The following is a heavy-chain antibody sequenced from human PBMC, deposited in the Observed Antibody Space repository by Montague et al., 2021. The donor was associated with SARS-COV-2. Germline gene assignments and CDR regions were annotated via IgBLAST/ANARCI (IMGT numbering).Heavy chain of an antibody. Sequence: SETLSLTCTVSGGSISSSNYFWGWIRQPPGKGLEWIGSIYFGGGTYYNPSLKSRVTISVDTSKNHFSLKLTSVTAADTAVYYCARDVGKGFSGYEYEGGFDYWGQGTPVTVSS. CDR1: GGSISSSNYF. CDR3: ARDVGKGFSGYEYEGGFDY. V-gene: IGHV4-39*07. J-gene: IGHJ4*02. CDR2: IYFGGGT. D-gene: IGHD5-12*01.